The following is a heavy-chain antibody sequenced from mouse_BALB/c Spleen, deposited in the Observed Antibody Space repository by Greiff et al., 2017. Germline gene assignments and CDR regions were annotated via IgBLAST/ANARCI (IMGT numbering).Heavy chain of an antibody. V-gene: IGHV1-9*01. CDR1: GYTFSSYW. J-gene: IGHJ3*01. Sequence: QVQLQQSGAELMKPGASVKISCKATGYTFSSYWIEWVKQRPGHGLEWIGEILPGSGSTNYTEKFKGRTTFTADTSSNTAYMQLSSLTSEDSAVYYCAGSKQLGYGLDYWGQGTLVTVSA. CDR3: AGSKQLGYGLDY. CDR2: ILPGSGST. D-gene: IGHD3-1*01.